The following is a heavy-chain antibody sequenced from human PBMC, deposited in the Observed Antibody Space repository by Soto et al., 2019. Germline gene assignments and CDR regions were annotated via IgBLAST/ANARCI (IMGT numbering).Heavy chain of an antibody. CDR2: INPSGGST. V-gene: IGHV1-46*01. Sequence: ASVKVSCKASGYTFTSYYMHWARQAPGQGLEWMGIINPSGGSTSYAQKFQGRVTMTRDTSTSTVYMELSSLRSEDTAVYYCARENIAAAGTGLGMDVWGQGTTVTSP. J-gene: IGHJ6*02. D-gene: IGHD6-13*01. CDR3: ARENIAAAGTGLGMDV. CDR1: GYTFTSYY.